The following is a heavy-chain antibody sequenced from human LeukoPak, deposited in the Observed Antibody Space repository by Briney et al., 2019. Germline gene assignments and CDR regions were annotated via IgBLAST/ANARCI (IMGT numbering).Heavy chain of an antibody. D-gene: IGHD6-13*01. CDR2: ITSSSRYI. CDR1: GFTFSSYE. J-gene: IGHJ4*02. Sequence: GGSLRLSCAASGFTFSSYEMNWVRQAPGKGLEWVSSITSSSRYIYYADLVKGRFTISRDNAKNSLYLQMNSLRAEDTAVYYCARLTYSSSWYFDYWGQGILVTVSS. CDR3: ARLTYSSSWYFDY. V-gene: IGHV3-21*01.